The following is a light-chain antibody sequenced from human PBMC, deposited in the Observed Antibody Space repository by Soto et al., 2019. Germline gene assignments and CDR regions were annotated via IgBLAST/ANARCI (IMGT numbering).Light chain of an antibody. Sequence: QSPLTQPASVSGSPGQSITISCTGTSSDVGGYNYVSWYQQLPGKAPKLMIYEVTKRPSGVSNRFSGSKSGNTASLTIPGLQAEDEGDYYCSSYTSNTTPYVFGTGTKVTVL. CDR1: SSDVGGYNY. V-gene: IGLV2-14*01. CDR3: SSYTSNTTPYV. CDR2: EVT. J-gene: IGLJ1*01.